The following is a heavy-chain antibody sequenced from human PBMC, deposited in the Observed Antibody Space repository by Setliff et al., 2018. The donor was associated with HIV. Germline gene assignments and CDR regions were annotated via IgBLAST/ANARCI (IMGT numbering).Heavy chain of an antibody. Sequence: SVKVSCKASGGTFKNLAISWVRQAPGQGLEWMGGVIPSFATANYAQKFQGRITITADELTSTVYMDLNSLKSEDSAVYYCANPHDGGSLRLSWG. CDR3: ANPHDGGSLRLS. CDR1: GGTFKNLA. CDR2: VIPSFATA. D-gene: IGHD1-1*01. J-gene: IGHJ5*01. V-gene: IGHV1-69*13.